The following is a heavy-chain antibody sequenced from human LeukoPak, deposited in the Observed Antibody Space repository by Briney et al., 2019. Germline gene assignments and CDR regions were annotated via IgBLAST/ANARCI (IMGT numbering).Heavy chain of an antibody. V-gene: IGHV4-59*02. D-gene: IGHD2-21*02. CDR3: ARGYCRDDICQVFPY. CDR2: MSYSGRT. CDR1: GGSVSSYY. Sequence: SETLSLTCTVSGGSVSSYYWSWIRQTPEKGLEWIGYMSYSGRTDYGPSLRSRVTMSVDTSKNQFSLKMSYVTAADTGVYYCARGYCRDDICQVFPYWGQGTLVTVSS. J-gene: IGHJ4*02.